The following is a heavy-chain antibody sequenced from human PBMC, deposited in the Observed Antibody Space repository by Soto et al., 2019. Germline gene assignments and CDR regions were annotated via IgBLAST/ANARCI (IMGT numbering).Heavy chain of an antibody. CDR1: GFTFSSYG. CDR3: AKWGGGYYYDSSGSISGDY. CDR2: ISYDGSNK. Sequence: QVQLVESGGGVVQPGRSLRLSCAASGFTFSSYGMHWVRQAPGKGLEWVAVISYDGSNKYYADSVKGRFTISRDNSKNTLYLQMNSLRAEDTAVYYCAKWGGGYYYDSSGSISGDYWGQGTLVTVSS. V-gene: IGHV3-30*18. D-gene: IGHD3-22*01. J-gene: IGHJ4*02.